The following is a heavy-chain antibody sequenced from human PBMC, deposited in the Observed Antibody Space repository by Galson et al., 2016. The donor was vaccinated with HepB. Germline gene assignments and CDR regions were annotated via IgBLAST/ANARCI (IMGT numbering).Heavy chain of an antibody. CDR1: GFTFNTYT. CDR3: ARAEPYYYGARHFDS. V-gene: IGHV3-21*01. J-gene: IGHJ4*02. CDR2: VDSTSSYI. D-gene: IGHD3-10*01. Sequence: SLRLSCAASGFTFNTYTMHWVRQAPGKGLEWVSSVDSTSSYIYYSDSVKGRFAISSDNAKSSVSLQMNSLRAEDTALYYCARAEPYYYGARHFDSWGQGTLVTVSS.